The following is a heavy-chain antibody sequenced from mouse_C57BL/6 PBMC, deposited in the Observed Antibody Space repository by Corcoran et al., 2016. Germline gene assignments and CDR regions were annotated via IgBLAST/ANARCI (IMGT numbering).Heavy chain of an antibody. Sequence: EVQLQQSGPELVKPGASVKISCKASGYTFTDYYMNWVKQSHGKSLEWIGDINPNNGGTSYNQKFKGKATLTVDKSSSTAYMELRSLTSEDSAVYYWAREDSRYYYGSSGDYWGQGTTLTVSS. V-gene: IGHV1-26*01. D-gene: IGHD1-1*01. J-gene: IGHJ2*01. CDR3: AREDSRYYYGSSGDY. CDR1: GYTFTDYY. CDR2: INPNNGGT.